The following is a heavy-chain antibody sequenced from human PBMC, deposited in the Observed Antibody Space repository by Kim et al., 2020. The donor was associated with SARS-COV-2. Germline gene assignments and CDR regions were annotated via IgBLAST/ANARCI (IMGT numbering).Heavy chain of an antibody. D-gene: IGHD1-26*01. Sequence: GGSLRLSCAASGFTFSSYAMHWVRQAPGKGLEWVAVISYDGSNKYYVDSVKGRFTISRDNSKNTLYLQMNSLRAEDTAVYYCARETSGSYSLDYWGQGTLVTVSS. CDR3: ARETSGSYSLDY. V-gene: IGHV3-30*04. CDR2: ISYDGSNK. CDR1: GFTFSSYA. J-gene: IGHJ4*02.